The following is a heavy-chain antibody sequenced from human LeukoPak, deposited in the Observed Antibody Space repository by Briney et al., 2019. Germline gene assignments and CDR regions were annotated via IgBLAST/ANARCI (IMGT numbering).Heavy chain of an antibody. CDR3: AREGDYTNYYYYYHMDV. D-gene: IGHD4-11*01. CDR1: GYTFTSYG. V-gene: IGHV1-18*01. J-gene: IGHJ6*03. CDR2: ISAYNGNT. Sequence: GASVKVSCKACGYTFTSYGISWVRQAPGQGLEWMGWISAYNGNTNYAQKLQGRVTMTTDTSTSTAYMELRSLRSDDTAVYYCAREGDYTNYYYYYHMDVWGKGTTVTVSS.